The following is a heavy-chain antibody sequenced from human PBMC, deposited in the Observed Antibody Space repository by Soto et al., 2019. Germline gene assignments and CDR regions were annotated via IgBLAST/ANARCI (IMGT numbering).Heavy chain of an antibody. V-gene: IGHV3-49*03. J-gene: IGHJ4*02. Sequence: GGSLRLSCTASGFTFGAYAMSWCRQAPGKGLEWVGFIESKDYGGTTEYAASVKGRFTISRDDSKSIAYLQMNSLKTEDTAVYYCTRDLGRESKMTTVTHDYWGQGTLVTVSS. CDR1: GFTFGAYA. D-gene: IGHD4-4*01. CDR3: TRDLGRESKMTTVTHDY. CDR2: IESKDYGGTT.